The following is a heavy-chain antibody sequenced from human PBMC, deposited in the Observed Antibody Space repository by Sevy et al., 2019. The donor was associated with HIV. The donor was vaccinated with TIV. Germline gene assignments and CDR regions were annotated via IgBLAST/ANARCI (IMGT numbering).Heavy chain of an antibody. V-gene: IGHV4-39*02. D-gene: IGHD3-10*01. CDR1: GGSICNSAYY. CDR2: IYYIGNT. J-gene: IGHJ5*01. Sequence: SETLSLTCTVSGGSICNSAYYWGWIRQPPGKGLEWIGNIYYIGNTYYKPSLKSRVTISVDTSKNHFSLKLTSVTAADTAVYYCARWTMGITMIQGEFDSWGQGTLVTVSS. CDR3: ARWTMGITMIQGEFDS.